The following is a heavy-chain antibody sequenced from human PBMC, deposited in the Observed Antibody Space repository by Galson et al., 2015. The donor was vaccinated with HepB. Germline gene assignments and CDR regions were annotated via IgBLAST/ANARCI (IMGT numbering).Heavy chain of an antibody. D-gene: IGHD3-10*01. CDR3: ASSMVQGVITRFSGDY. CDR1: GGTFSSYA. CDR2: IIPIFGTA. Sequence: SVKVSCKASGGTFSSYAISWVRQAPGQGLEWMGGIIPIFGTANYAQKFQGRVTITADESTSTAYMELSSLRSEDTAVYYCASSMVQGVITRFSGDYWGQGTLVTVSS. J-gene: IGHJ4*02. V-gene: IGHV1-69*13.